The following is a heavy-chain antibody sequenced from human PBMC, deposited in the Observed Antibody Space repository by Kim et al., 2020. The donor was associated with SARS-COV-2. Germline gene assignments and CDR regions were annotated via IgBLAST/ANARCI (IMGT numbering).Heavy chain of an antibody. CDR2: ISYDGSNK. CDR1: GFTFSSYG. D-gene: IGHD3-3*01. J-gene: IGHJ6*02. V-gene: IGHV3-30*18. CDR3: AKDPAITIFGVASLGGMDV. Sequence: GGSLRLSCAASGFTFSSYGMHWVRQAPGKGLEWVAVISYDGSNKYYADSVKGRFTISRDNSKNTLYLQMNSLRAEDTAVYYCAKDPAITIFGVASLGGMDVWGQGTTVTVSS.